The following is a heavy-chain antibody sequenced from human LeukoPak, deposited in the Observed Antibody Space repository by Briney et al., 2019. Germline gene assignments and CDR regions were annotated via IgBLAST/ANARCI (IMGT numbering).Heavy chain of an antibody. CDR1: GGSISSYY. CDR3: ARVAYSGYVDY. D-gene: IGHD5-12*01. Sequence: SETLSLTCTVSGGSISSYYWSWIRQPPGKGLEWIGYIYYSGSTNYNPSLESRVTISVDTSKNQFSLKLSSVTAADTAVYYCARVAYSGYVDYWGQGTLVTVSS. CDR2: IYYSGST. J-gene: IGHJ4*02. V-gene: IGHV4-59*01.